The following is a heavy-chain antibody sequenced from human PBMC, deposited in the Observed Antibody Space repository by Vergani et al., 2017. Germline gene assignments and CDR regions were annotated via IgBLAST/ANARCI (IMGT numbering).Heavy chain of an antibody. CDR3: VKTLPSAGMLRGDVP. J-gene: IGHJ5*02. CDR1: GFNFKSYA. V-gene: IGHV3-23*01. Sequence: EVRLLQSGGGLVQPGGSRRLACVGSGFNFKSYAMSWVRQAPGKGLEWISGISALGGTTDYADSVKGRFNIARDNSKNTLYLQMGSLRVEDTAVYYGVKTLPSAGMLRGDVPWGHGTLVTVSS. CDR2: ISALGGTT. D-gene: IGHD3-10*01.